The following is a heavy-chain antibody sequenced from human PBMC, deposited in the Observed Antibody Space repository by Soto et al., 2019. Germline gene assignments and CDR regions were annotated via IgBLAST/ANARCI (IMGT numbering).Heavy chain of an antibody. CDR2: INPSGGST. D-gene: IGHD2-2*01. V-gene: IGHV1-46*01. CDR1: GYTFTSDY. Sequence: ASVKVSCKASGYTFTSDYMHWVRQAPGQGLEWMGIINPSGGSTSYAQKFQGRVTMTRDTSTSTVYMELSSLRSEDTAVYYCARDIVVVPAAMPATLGGMDVWGQGTTVTVSS. J-gene: IGHJ6*02. CDR3: ARDIVVVPAAMPATLGGMDV.